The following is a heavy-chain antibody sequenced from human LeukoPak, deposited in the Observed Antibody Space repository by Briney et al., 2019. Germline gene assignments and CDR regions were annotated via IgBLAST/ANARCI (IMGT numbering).Heavy chain of an antibody. J-gene: IGHJ3*02. CDR3: ATETENSNYDAFDI. Sequence: GGSLRLSCAASGFTFSSYEMNWVRQAPRQELEWVSYISGGGTTIFYADSVKGRFTISRDNAGNSLYLHMNSLRAEDTAVYYCATETENSNYDAFDIWGQGTMVTVSS. V-gene: IGHV3-48*03. D-gene: IGHD4-11*01. CDR2: ISGGGTTI. CDR1: GFTFSSYE.